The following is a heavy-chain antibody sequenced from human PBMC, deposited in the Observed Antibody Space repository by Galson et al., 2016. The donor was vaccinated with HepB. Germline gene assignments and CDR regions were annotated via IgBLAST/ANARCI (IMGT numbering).Heavy chain of an antibody. V-gene: IGHV4-31*03. CDR1: GGSISSGGYY. CDR3: ARDRKYYDSRLDC. D-gene: IGHD3-22*01. CDR2: IYYSGST. J-gene: IGHJ4*02. Sequence: TLSLTCTVSGGSISSGGYYWSWIRQHPGKGLEWIGYIYYSGSTYYNPSLKSRVTISVDTSKNQFSLKLSSVTAADTAVYYCARDRKYYDSRLDCWGQGTLVTVSS.